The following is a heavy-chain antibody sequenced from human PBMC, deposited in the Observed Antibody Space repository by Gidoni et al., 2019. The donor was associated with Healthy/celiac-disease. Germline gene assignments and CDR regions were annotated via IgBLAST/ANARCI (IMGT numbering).Heavy chain of an antibody. CDR2: IYYSGST. J-gene: IGHJ4*02. D-gene: IGHD6-6*01. CDR3: ARQTYSSSAYFDY. Sequence: QLQLQESGPGLVKPSETLSLTCTVSGGSISSSSYYWGWIRQPPGTGLEWIGSIYYSGSTYYNPSLKSRVTISVDTSKNQFSLKLSSVTAADTAVYYCARQTYSSSAYFDYWGQGTLVTVSS. CDR1: GGSISSSSYY. V-gene: IGHV4-39*01.